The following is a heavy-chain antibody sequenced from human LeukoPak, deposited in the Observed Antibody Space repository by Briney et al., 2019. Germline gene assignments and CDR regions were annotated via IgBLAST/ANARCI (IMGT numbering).Heavy chain of an antibody. CDR3: ARDYTLTLGTTTYFQH. CDR2: INTNTGNP. D-gene: IGHD1-7*01. Sequence: ASVKVSCKASGYIFDIYALIWVRQAPGQGLELMGWINTNTGNPTYAQGFPGRSVFSLDTSISTAYLQISSLKAEDTAVYYCARDYTLTLGTTTYFQHWGQGTLVTVSS. V-gene: IGHV7-4-1*02. J-gene: IGHJ1*01. CDR1: GYIFDIYA.